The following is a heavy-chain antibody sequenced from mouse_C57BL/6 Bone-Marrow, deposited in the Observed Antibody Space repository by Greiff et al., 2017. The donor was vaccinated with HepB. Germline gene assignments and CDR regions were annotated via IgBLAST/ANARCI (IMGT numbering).Heavy chain of an antibody. J-gene: IGHJ2*01. CDR1: GYSITSGYY. Sequence: EVKLMESGPGLVKPSQSLSLTCSVTGYSITSGYYWNWIRQFPGNKLECMGYLSYDGSNNYNPDLKNRISITRDTSKNQCFLKLNSVTTEDTATYYCARASSGYLDYWGQGTTLTVSS. CDR2: LSYDGSN. CDR3: ARASSGYLDY. D-gene: IGHD3-2*02. V-gene: IGHV3-6*01.